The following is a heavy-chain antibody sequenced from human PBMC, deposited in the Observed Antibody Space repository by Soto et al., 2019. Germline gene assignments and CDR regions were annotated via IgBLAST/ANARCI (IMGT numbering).Heavy chain of an antibody. D-gene: IGHD1-1*01. CDR3: ARRYGYSFDY. Sequence: SETLSLTCTVSGGSISSGGYYWSWIRQHPGKGLEWIGYIYNSGSTYYNPSLKSRVIISVDTSKNQFSLKLSSVTAADTAVYYCARRYGYSFDYWGQGTLVTVSS. J-gene: IGHJ4*02. V-gene: IGHV4-31*03. CDR1: GGSISSGGYY. CDR2: IYNSGST.